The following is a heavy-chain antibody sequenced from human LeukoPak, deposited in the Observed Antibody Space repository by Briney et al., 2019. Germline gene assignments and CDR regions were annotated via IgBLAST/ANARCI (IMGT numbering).Heavy chain of an antibody. J-gene: IGHJ4*02. V-gene: IGHV3-74*01. CDR2: INTDGSSA. Sequence: GGSLRLSCAASGFTFSNYWMHWVRQAPGKGLVWVSRINTDGSSADYADSVKGRFTISRDNAKNTLYLQMSSLRPEDTAVYYCAKDKGREGDYWGQGNLVTVSS. CDR3: AKDKGREGDY. CDR1: GFTFSNYW.